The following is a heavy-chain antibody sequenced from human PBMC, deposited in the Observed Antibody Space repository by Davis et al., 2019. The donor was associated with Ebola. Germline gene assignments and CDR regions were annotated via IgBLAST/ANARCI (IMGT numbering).Heavy chain of an antibody. CDR1: GGSISSSNW. CDR3: ARDHPYYDFWSGYYLF. J-gene: IGHJ4*02. Sequence: PSETLSLTCAVSGGSISSSNWWSWVRQAPGKGLEWVANIKQDGSEKDHVDSVKGRFTISRDNAKNSLYLQMNSLRAEDTAVYYCARDHPYYDFWSGYYLFWGQGTLVTVSS. CDR2: IKQDGSEK. D-gene: IGHD3-3*01. V-gene: IGHV3-7*01.